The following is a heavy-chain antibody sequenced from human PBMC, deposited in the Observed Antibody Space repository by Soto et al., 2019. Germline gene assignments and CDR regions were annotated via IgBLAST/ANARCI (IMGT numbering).Heavy chain of an antibody. CDR3: ARLPGYSSDSYPPYYYYYMDV. V-gene: IGHV1-69*02. D-gene: IGHD6-19*01. Sequence: QVQLVQSGAEVKKPGSSVTVSCKASGGTFSSNTITWVRQAPGHGLEWMGRIIPILDMANYSQKFQGRVTITADKSTSTAYMQLSSLTSEDTATYFCARLPGYSSDSYPPYYYYYMDVWGKGTPVTVSS. J-gene: IGHJ6*03. CDR2: IIPILDMA. CDR1: GGTFSSNT.